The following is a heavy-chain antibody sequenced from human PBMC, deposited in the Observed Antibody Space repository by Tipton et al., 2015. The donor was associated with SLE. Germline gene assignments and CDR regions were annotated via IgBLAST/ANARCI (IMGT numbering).Heavy chain of an antibody. D-gene: IGHD2-8*01. Sequence: TLSLTCTVSGDSISSGSYYWNWIRQPPGKGLEWMGSIFHSGDVYYNPSVKSRVTISIETSRNQFSLKLTSVTAADTAVYYCVRDGFCRNGVCYRNWFDPWGPGSLVTVSS. CDR3: VRDGFCRNGVCYRNWFDP. V-gene: IGHV4-39*07. CDR2: IFHSGDV. J-gene: IGHJ5*02. CDR1: GDSISSGSYY.